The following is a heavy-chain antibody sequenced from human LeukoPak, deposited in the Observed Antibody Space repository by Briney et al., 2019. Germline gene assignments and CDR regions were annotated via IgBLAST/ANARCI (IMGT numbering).Heavy chain of an antibody. Sequence: GGSLRLSCAASGFTFSSYGMSWVRQAPGKGLEWVSAISGSGGSTYYADSVKGRFTISRDNSKNTLYLQMNSLRAEDTAVYYCAKDLSSSSGEGYWGQGTLVTVSS. CDR1: GFTFSSYG. J-gene: IGHJ4*02. CDR2: ISGSGGST. V-gene: IGHV3-23*01. D-gene: IGHD6-6*01. CDR3: AKDLSSSSGEGY.